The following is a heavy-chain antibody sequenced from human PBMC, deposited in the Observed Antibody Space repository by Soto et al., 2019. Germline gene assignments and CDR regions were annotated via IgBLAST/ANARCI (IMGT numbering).Heavy chain of an antibody. CDR2: ITGSGGET. V-gene: IGHV3-23*01. Sequence: PGGSLRLSCAASGFSFNNYVMTWVRQPPGKGLEWVSAITGSGGETFYADSVKGRFTISRDNAKNSLYLQMNSLRDEDTAVFYFASKNYYFDGRGPYFDYWGQGTLVTVPS. J-gene: IGHJ4*02. CDR1: GFSFNNYV. CDR3: ASKNYYFDGRGPYFDY. D-gene: IGHD3-22*01.